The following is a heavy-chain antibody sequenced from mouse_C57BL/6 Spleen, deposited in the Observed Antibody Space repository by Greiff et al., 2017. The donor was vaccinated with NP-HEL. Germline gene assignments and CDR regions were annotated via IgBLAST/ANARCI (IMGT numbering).Heavy chain of an antibody. CDR3: TRITKVYFDV. J-gene: IGHJ1*03. CDR2: IDPETGGT. V-gene: IGHV1-15*01. D-gene: IGHD1-1*01. Sequence: VQLQQSGAELVRPGASVTLSCKASGYTFTDYEMHWVKQTPVHGLEWIGAIDPETGGTAYNQKFKGKAILTADKSSSTAYMELRSLTSEDSAVYYCTRITKVYFDVWGTGTTVTVSS. CDR1: GYTFTDYE.